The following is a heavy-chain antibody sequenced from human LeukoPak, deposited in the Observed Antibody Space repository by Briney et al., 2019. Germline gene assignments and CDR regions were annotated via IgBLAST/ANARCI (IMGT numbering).Heavy chain of an antibody. J-gene: IGHJ4*02. V-gene: IGHV4-34*01. CDR3: AREAVPAAPDY. CDR1: GGSFSGYY. D-gene: IGHD2-2*01. Sequence: SETLSLTCAVYGGSFSGYYWSWIRQPPGKGLEWIGEINHSGSTNYNPSLKSRVTISVATSKNQFSLKLSSVTAADTAVYYCAREAVPAAPDYWGQGTLVTVSS. CDR2: INHSGST.